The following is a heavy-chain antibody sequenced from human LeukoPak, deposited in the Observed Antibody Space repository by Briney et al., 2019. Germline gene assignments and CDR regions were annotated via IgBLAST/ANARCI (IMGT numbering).Heavy chain of an antibody. V-gene: IGHV3-23*01. J-gene: IGHJ3*02. CDR1: GFTFSSYA. Sequence: GGSLRLSCAASGFTFSSYAMGWVRQAPGKGLEWVSTIGGGGESTYYADSVKGRFTISRDNSKNTVYLQMNSLRAEDTAVYYCARVDWMIGAFDIWGQGTMVTVSS. CDR3: ARVDWMIGAFDI. CDR2: IGGGGEST. D-gene: IGHD3-22*01.